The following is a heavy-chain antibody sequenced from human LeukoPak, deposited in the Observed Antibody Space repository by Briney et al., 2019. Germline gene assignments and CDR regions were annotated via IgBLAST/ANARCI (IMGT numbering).Heavy chain of an antibody. CDR3: ARTGNPATGDY. CDR2: IRNDGRNK. Sequence: GGSLRLSCAASGFTFSSYGMHWVRQAPGKGLEWVTFIRNDGRNKYYADSVKGRFTISRDNSKNTLYLQMNSLRAEDTAVYYCARTGNPATGDYWGQGTLVTVSS. V-gene: IGHV3-30*02. D-gene: IGHD1-1*01. J-gene: IGHJ4*02. CDR1: GFTFSSYG.